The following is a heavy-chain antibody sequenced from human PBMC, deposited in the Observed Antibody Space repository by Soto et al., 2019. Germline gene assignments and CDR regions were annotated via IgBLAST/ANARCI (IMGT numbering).Heavy chain of an antibody. D-gene: IGHD3-22*01. V-gene: IGHV4-34*01. CDR2: INHSGIT. J-gene: IGHJ4*02. CDR3: ARGATQRYYYDSSGDYYNY. Sequence: QVQLQQWGAGLLKPSETLSLTCAVYGGSFSGYCWCWIRQPPGKGLEWLGEINHSGITNYNPSLKHLVTISVDPSTTHFSLKQSSVTAADTAVYYCARGATQRYYYDSSGDYYNYWCQGTLVTVSS. CDR1: GGSFSGYC.